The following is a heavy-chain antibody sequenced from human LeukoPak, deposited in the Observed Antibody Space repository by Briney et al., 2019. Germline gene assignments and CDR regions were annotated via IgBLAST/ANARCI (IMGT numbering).Heavy chain of an antibody. Sequence: PSETLSLTCAVYGGSSSGYYWSWIRQPPGKGLEWIGEINHSGSTNYNPSLKSRVTISVDTSKNQFSLKLSSVTAADTAVYYCARGRRYYYDSSGYWEAFDIWGQGTMVTVSS. V-gene: IGHV4-34*01. J-gene: IGHJ3*02. CDR1: GGSSSGYY. CDR3: ARGRRYYYDSSGYWEAFDI. D-gene: IGHD3-22*01. CDR2: INHSGST.